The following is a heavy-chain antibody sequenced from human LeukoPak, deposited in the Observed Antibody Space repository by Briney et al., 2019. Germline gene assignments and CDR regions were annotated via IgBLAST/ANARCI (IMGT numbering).Heavy chain of an antibody. CDR2: IYTSGST. Sequence: KPPETLSLTCTVSGGSISSYYWSWIRQPAGKGLEWIGRIYTSGSTNYNPSLKSRVTMSVDTSKNQFSLKLSSVTAADTAVYYCARELSTGYYNYYYYYMDVWGKGTTVTVSS. CDR1: GGSISSYY. D-gene: IGHD3-9*01. CDR3: ARELSTGYYNYYYYYMDV. J-gene: IGHJ6*03. V-gene: IGHV4-4*07.